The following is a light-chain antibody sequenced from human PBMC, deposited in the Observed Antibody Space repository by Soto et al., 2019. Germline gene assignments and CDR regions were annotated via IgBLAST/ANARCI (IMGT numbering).Light chain of an antibody. J-gene: IGLJ1*01. CDR3: RSYTSSSALQV. CDR2: GVN. V-gene: IGLV2-14*01. Sequence: QSALTQPASVSGSPGQSITISCSGTISDFVLYNYVSWYQQHPGKAPKLMIYGVNNRPSGVSNRFSGSKSGNTASLTISGLQADDEADYYCRSYTSSSALQVFGTGTKVTVL. CDR1: ISDFVLYNY.